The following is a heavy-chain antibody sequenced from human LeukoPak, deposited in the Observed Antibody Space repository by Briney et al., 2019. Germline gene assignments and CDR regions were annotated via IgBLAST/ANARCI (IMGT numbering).Heavy chain of an antibody. Sequence: GESLKISCKTSGYSSTEYWIGWVRQMPGKGLEWMGIIYLSDSATRYSPSFQGQVTISADKSISTAYLQWSSLKASDTAMYYCARLGRGSGGVFDYWGQGTPVTVSS. CDR1: GYSSTEYW. D-gene: IGHD3-10*01. CDR3: ARLGRGSGGVFDY. CDR2: IYLSDSAT. J-gene: IGHJ4*02. V-gene: IGHV5-51*01.